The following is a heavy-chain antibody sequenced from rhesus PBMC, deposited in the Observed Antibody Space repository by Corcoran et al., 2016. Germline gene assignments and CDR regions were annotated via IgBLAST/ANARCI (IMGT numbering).Heavy chain of an antibody. V-gene: IGHV4-76*01. CDR2: IYGSSGST. J-gene: IGHJ4*01. CDR1: GGSISSGYD. D-gene: IGHD6-31*01. CDR3: ARGDSSGWYRGWVDY. Sequence: QVQLQESGPGVVKPSETLSLTCAVSGGSISSGYDWSWIRQPPGKGLEWIGYIYGSSGSTNYNPSLKTRVTISKDASKNQFSLTLGAVTAADTAGYYCARGDSSGWYRGWVDYWGQGVLVTVSS.